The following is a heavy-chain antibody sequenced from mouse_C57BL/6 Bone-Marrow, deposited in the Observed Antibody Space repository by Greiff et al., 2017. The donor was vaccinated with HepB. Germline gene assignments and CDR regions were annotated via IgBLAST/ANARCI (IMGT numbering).Heavy chain of an antibody. V-gene: IGHV1-55*01. CDR2: IYPGSGST. CDR1: GYTFTSYW. Sequence: QVQLQQPGAELVKPGASVKMSCKASGYTFTSYWITWVKQRPGQGLEWIGDIYPGSGSTNYNEKFKSKATLTVDTSSSTAYMQLSSLTSEDSAVYYCARSCYGNSYFDYWGQGTTLTVSS. J-gene: IGHJ2*01. CDR3: ARSCYGNSYFDY. D-gene: IGHD1-1*01.